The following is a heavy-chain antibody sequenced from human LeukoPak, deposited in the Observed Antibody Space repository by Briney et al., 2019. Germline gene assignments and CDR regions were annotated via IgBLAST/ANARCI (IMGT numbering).Heavy chain of an antibody. J-gene: IGHJ5*02. Sequence: ASVKVSCKASGGTFSSYGISWVRQAPGQGLEWMGWISAYNGNTNYAQKLQGRVTMTTDTSTSTAYMELRSLRSDDTAMYYCARDSSLIAAAGPNWFDPWGQGTLVTVSS. CDR1: GGTFSSYG. D-gene: IGHD6-13*01. V-gene: IGHV1-18*01. CDR2: ISAYNGNT. CDR3: ARDSSLIAAAGPNWFDP.